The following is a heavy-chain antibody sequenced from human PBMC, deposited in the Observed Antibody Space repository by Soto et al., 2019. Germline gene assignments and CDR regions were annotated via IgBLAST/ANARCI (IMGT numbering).Heavy chain of an antibody. V-gene: IGHV2-5*05. CDR2: IYWDEDK. Sequence: QITLKESGPTLVKPTQTLTLTCTFSGFSLTTSGVGVGWIRQPPGKALEWLALIYWDEDKRYGPSLKSRLTITKDTSKNQVVLTMTNVDPVDSATYYCAHRGQWPRAGGYDYWGQGTLVTVSS. CDR3: AHRGQWPRAGGYDY. J-gene: IGHJ4*02. D-gene: IGHD6-19*01. CDR1: GFSLTTSGVG.